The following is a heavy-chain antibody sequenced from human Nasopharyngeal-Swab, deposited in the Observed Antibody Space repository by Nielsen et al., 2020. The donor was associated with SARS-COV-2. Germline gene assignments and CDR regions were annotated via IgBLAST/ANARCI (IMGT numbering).Heavy chain of an antibody. V-gene: IGHV3-30*04. D-gene: IGHD2-21*01. CDR2: ISFDGTNK. CDR3: AKAPYLRGLDV. J-gene: IGHJ6*02. Sequence: GESLKISCAASGFTFSISAIHWVRQAPGKGLEWVAVISFDGTNKYYADFVKGRFTISRDNSKNTLYLQTNSLRVEDTAVYYCAKAPYLRGLDVWGQGTTVTVSS. CDR1: GFTFSISA.